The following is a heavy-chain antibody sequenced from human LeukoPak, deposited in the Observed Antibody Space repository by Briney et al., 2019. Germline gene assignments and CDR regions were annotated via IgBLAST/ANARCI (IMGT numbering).Heavy chain of an antibody. CDR3: VRVRGRDGYFDS. D-gene: IGHD5-24*01. CDR1: GGSISSYY. CDR2: ISYSGST. Sequence: SETLSLTCNVSGGSISSYYWIWIRQPPGKGLEWIGYISYSGSTYYNPSLKSRVTMSVDTSKNQFSLKLSSVTAADTAVYYCVRVRGRDGYFDSWGRGILVTVSS. J-gene: IGHJ4*02. V-gene: IGHV4-59*12.